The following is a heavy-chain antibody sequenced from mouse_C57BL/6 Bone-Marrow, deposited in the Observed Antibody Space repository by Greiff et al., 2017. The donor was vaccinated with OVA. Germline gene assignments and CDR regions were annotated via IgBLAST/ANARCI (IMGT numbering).Heavy chain of an antibody. Sequence: ESGPGLVKPSQSLSLTCSVTGYSITSGYYWNWIRQFPGNKLEWMGYISYDGSNNYNPSLKNRISITRDTSKNQFFLKLNSVTTEDTATYYCASRYGSSYNYAMDYWGQGTSVTVSS. D-gene: IGHD1-1*01. CDR1: GYSITSGYY. CDR2: ISYDGSN. CDR3: ASRYGSSYNYAMDY. V-gene: IGHV3-6*01. J-gene: IGHJ4*01.